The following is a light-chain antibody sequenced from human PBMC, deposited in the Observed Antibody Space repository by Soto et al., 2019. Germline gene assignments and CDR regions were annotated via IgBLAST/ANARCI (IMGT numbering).Light chain of an antibody. CDR1: QSLLHSNGYNY. CDR2: LGS. J-gene: IGKJ4*01. Sequence: DIVMTQSPLSLPVTPGEPASISCRSSQSLLHSNGYNYLDWYLQKPGQSPPLLIYLGSNRASGVPDRFSGSGSGTDFTLKSSRVEAEDVGVYDGMQALQTLTCGGGTKVEIK. CDR3: MQALQTLT. V-gene: IGKV2-28*01.